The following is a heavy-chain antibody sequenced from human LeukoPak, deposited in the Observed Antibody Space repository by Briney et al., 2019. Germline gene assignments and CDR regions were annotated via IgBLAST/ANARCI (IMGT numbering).Heavy chain of an antibody. J-gene: IGHJ5*02. CDR1: GFTFSSYW. Sequence: GGSLRLSCAASGFTFSSYWMHWVRQAPGKGLVWVSRINSDGSSTSYADSVKGRFTISRDNAKNTLYLQTNSLRAEDTAVYYCARGDGYSYGLYWFDPWGQGTLVTVSS. CDR3: ARGDGYSYGLYWFDP. D-gene: IGHD5-18*01. CDR2: INSDGSST. V-gene: IGHV3-74*01.